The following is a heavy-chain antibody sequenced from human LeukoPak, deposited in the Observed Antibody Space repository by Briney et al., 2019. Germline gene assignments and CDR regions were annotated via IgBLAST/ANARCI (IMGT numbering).Heavy chain of an antibody. CDR2: IIPIFGTA. V-gene: IGHV1-69*13. D-gene: IGHD6-13*01. CDR1: GGTFSSYA. Sequence: SVKVSCKASGGTFSSYAISWVRQAPGQGLEWMGGIIPIFGTANYAQKFQGRVTITADESTSTAYMELSSLRSEDTAVYYCASQPATAAGTFDYWGQGTLVTVSS. CDR3: ASQPATAAGTFDY. J-gene: IGHJ4*02.